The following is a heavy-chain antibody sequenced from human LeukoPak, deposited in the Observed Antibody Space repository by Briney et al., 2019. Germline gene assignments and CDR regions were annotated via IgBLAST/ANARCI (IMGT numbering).Heavy chain of an antibody. D-gene: IGHD6-13*01. Sequence: SETLSLTCTVSSGSISSSSYYWGWIRQPPGKGLEWIGSIYYSGSTYYNPSLKSRVTISVDTSKNQFSLKLSSVTAADTAVYYCARASAAAGTSTYFDYWGQGTLVTVSS. CDR2: IYYSGST. CDR3: ARASAAAGTSTYFDY. CDR1: SGSISSSSYY. J-gene: IGHJ4*02. V-gene: IGHV4-39*07.